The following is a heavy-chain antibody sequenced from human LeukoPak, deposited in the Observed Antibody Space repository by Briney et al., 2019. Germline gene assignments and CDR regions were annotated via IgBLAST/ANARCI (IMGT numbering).Heavy chain of an antibody. V-gene: IGHV1-69*05. Sequence: ASVKVSCKASGGTFRSYVMSWVRQAPGQGLEWMGGIIPVFGTVKYAQKYQGRVTITTDESTGTAYMEVTSPRSEDTAVYYCSRHAGYNWKDAIDYWGQGTLVTVSS. CDR1: GGTFRSYV. CDR3: SRHAGYNWKDAIDY. CDR2: IIPVFGTV. D-gene: IGHD1-20*01. J-gene: IGHJ4*02.